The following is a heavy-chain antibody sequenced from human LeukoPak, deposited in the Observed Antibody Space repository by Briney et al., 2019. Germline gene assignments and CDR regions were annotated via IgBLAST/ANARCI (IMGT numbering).Heavy chain of an antibody. V-gene: IGHV3-33*01. CDR3: ARTIVPTGGDYFDY. Sequence: GRSLRLSCAASGFTFSSYGMHWVRQAPGTRLEWVAVIWYDGSNKYYADSVKGRFTISRDNSKNTLYLQMNSLRVEDTAVYYCARTIVPTGGDYFDYWGLGTLVTVSS. CDR2: IWYDGSNK. J-gene: IGHJ4*02. CDR1: GFTFSSYG. D-gene: IGHD5-12*01.